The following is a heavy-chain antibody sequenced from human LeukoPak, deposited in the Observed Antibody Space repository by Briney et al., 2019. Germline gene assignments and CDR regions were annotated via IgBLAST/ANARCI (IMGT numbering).Heavy chain of an antibody. CDR3: ARWGGTRQYYFDY. J-gene: IGHJ4*02. CDR2: TRFDGSIK. CDR1: GFIFSDYG. D-gene: IGHD1-1*01. V-gene: IGHV3-33*01. Sequence: GGSLRLSCAVSGFIFSDYGFHWVRQAPGKGLEWVAVTRFDGSIKQYADSVKGRFTISRDDSKNTLYLQMNSLKSEDTAVYYCARWGGTRQYYFDYWGRGTLVTVPS.